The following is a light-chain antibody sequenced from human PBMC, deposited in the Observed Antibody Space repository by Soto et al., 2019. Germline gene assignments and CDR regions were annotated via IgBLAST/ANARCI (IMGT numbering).Light chain of an antibody. CDR2: DVD. Sequence: QSVLTQPRSVSGSPGQSVTISCTGTSSDVGGYNYVSWYQHHPGKAPKLMIYDVDKRPSGVPGRFSGSKSGNKASLTISGLQAEDEADYYCCSYAGSYPFVFGTGTKVTVL. CDR3: CSYAGSYPFV. J-gene: IGLJ1*01. V-gene: IGLV2-11*01. CDR1: SSDVGGYNY.